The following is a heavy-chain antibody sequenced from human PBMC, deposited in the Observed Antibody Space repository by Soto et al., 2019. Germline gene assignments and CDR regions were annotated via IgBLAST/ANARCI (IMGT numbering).Heavy chain of an antibody. CDR3: ARPDGSDAFDI. D-gene: IGHD5-12*01. V-gene: IGHV1-18*04. CDR1: GYTFSDYG. J-gene: IGHJ3*02. CDR2: ISGYNGET. Sequence: ASVKVSCKASGYTFSDYGINWVRQAPGQGPQWMGWISGYNGETKFSQKFQGRVTITADESTSTAYMELSSLRSEDTAVYYCARPDGSDAFDIWGQGTMVTVSS.